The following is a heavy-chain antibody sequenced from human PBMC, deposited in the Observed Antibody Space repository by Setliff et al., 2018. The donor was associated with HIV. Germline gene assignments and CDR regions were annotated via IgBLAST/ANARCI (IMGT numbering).Heavy chain of an antibody. D-gene: IGHD3-10*01. CDR1: GGSFSGYY. Sequence: PSETLSLTCALYGGSFSGYYWSWVRQPPGKGLEWIGEINHSGSGNYNPSLTSRVTISLDTSKNQFPLKLSSVTAADTAVYYCARGLQYYDSGSYSEDYWGQGTLVTVSS. J-gene: IGHJ4*02. CDR2: INHSGSG. CDR3: ARGLQYYDSGSYSEDY. V-gene: IGHV4-34*01.